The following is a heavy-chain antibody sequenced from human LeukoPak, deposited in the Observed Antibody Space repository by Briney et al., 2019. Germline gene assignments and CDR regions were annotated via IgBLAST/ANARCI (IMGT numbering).Heavy chain of an antibody. Sequence: ASVKVSCKASGYTFTGYYMHWVRQAPGQGLEWMGWINPNSGGTNYAQKFQGRVTMTRDTSISTAYMELSRLRSDDTAVYYCARSYYDSSGYYGRFEPWGQGTLVTVSS. J-gene: IGHJ5*02. CDR3: ARSYYDSSGYYGRFEP. CDR2: INPNSGGT. CDR1: GYTFTGYY. D-gene: IGHD3-22*01. V-gene: IGHV1-2*02.